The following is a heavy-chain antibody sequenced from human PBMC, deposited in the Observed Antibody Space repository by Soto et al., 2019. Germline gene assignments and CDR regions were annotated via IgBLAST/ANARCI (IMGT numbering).Heavy chain of an antibody. D-gene: IGHD2-15*01. J-gene: IGHJ4*02. CDR1: GFSLSTSGVG. CDR3: AATPRY. CDR2: IYWDDDK. V-gene: IGHV2-5*02. Sequence: SGPTMVNPTQTLTLTCTFSGFSLSTSGVGVGWIRQPPGKALEWLALIYWDDDKRYSPSLKSRLTITKDTSKNQVVLTMTSVTTADTAVYYCAATPRYWGQGTLVTVSS.